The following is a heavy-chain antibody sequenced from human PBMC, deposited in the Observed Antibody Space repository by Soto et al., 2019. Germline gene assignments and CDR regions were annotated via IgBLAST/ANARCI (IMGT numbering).Heavy chain of an antibody. V-gene: IGHV3-15*01. CDR2: IKTTIERGTT. D-gene: IGHD3-22*01. J-gene: IGHJ5*02. CDR3: ATADSSDSYACGAFYYRWFDP. Sequence: GGSLRLSCAASGFTFSSAWMSWVRQAPGKGLEWVGHIKTTIERGTTDYAAPVKGRFTISRDDSRNMLHLQMNSRTTEDTAVYYCATADSSDSYACGAFYYRWFDPWGPGTLVTVSS. CDR1: GFTFSSAW.